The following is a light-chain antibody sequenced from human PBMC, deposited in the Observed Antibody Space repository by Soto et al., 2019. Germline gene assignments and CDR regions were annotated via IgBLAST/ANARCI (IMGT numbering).Light chain of an antibody. J-gene: IGLJ3*02. CDR3: CSYANSDTLV. Sequence: SALTQPASVSGSPGQSITISCTGTSSDVGNYNLVSWYQQHPGKAPKLLIYEVSKRPSGASTRVSGPKSGNTASLTISGLQAEDEADYYCCSYANSDTLVFGGGTKVTVL. CDR2: EVS. V-gene: IGLV2-23*02. CDR1: SSDVGNYNL.